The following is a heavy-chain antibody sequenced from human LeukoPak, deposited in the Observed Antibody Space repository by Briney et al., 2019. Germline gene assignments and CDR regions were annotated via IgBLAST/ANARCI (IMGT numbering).Heavy chain of an antibody. V-gene: IGHV3-15*01. Sequence: GGSLRLSCAASGFTFSYAWMTWVRQAPGKGLESVGRIKSKSDAEITDYAAPVEGRFTISRDESKNTLYLQMNSLKTEDTAVYYCATDPAYCGGDCPAYWGQGTLVTVSS. CDR1: GFTFSYAW. D-gene: IGHD2-21*02. CDR2: IKSKSDAEIT. J-gene: IGHJ4*02. CDR3: ATDPAYCGGDCPAY.